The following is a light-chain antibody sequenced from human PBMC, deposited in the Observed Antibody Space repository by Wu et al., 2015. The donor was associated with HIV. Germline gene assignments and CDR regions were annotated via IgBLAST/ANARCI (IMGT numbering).Light chain of an antibody. V-gene: IGKV3-20*01. CDR1: XXQQRR. J-gene: IGKJ4*01. CDR3: HQYGSSPPT. Sequence: CRAESXXQQRRLRLVPRXNLGQASHGSSSMVHPAGPTGIPDRFSGSGSGTDFTLTISRLEPEDFAVYYCHQYGSSPPTFGGGTKVEIK. CDR2: VHP.